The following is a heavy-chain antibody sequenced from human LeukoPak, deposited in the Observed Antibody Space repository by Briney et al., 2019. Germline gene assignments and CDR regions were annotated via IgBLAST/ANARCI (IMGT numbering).Heavy chain of an antibody. J-gene: IGHJ4*02. CDR3: VRGTGY. V-gene: IGHV3-64D*06. CDR2: ISSNGDNT. Sequence: GALRLSCSVSGFTFSTYVMHWVRQAPGKGLEYVSAISSNGDNTYYADSVKGRFTISRDNSKNTPYLQMSSLRADDTAVYYCVRGTGYWGQGTLVTVSS. CDR1: GFTFSTYV.